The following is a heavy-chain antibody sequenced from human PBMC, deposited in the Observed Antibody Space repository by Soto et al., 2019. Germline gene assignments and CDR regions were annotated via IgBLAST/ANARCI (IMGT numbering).Heavy chain of an antibody. J-gene: IGHJ4*02. D-gene: IGHD2-21*01. CDR1: GYIFLHYY. CDR2: INTNGGST. V-gene: IGHV1-46*01. CDR3: ARSLLQGDF. Sequence: QVQLVQSGAEVKKPGASVKVSCKASGYIFLHYYIHLVRQAPGQGLELMAMINTNGGSTNYAQKFQGRVTVTSDTSASTVSMELNSLGSDDTAVYFCARSLLQGDFWGQGTLVTVSS.